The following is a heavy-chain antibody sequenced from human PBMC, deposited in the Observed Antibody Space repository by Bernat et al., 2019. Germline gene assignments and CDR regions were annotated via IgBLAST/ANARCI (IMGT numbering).Heavy chain of an antibody. CDR2: IYSGGST. V-gene: IGHV3-53*01. J-gene: IGHJ4*02. D-gene: IGHD6-13*01. Sequence: EVQLVESGGGLIQPGGSLRLSCAASGFTVSSNYMSWVRQAPGKGLEWASVIYSGGSTYYADSVKGRFTISRDTSKNTLYLQMNSLRAEDTAVYYCASGCWQQLVNYWGQGTLVTVSS. CDR3: ASGCWQQLVNY. CDR1: GFTVSSNY.